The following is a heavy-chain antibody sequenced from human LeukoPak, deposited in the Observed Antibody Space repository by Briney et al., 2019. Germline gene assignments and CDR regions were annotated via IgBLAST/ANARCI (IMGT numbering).Heavy chain of an antibody. CDR1: GGSISSYY. J-gene: IGHJ6*03. D-gene: IGHD3-16*01. CDR2: IYTSGST. V-gene: IGHV4-4*07. CDR3: ARETSQKGAHYMDV. Sequence: PSETLSLTCTVSGGSISSYYWSWIGQPAGKGLEWIGRIYTSGSTNYNPSLKSRVTISVHTSKNQFSLKLRSVTAADTAVYYCARETSQKGAHYMDVWGKGTTVTISS.